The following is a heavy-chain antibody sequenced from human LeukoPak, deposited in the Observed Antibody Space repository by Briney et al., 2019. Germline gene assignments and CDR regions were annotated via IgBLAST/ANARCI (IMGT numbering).Heavy chain of an antibody. J-gene: IGHJ3*02. CDR2: IWYDGSNK. CDR3: ARVGLYDFWSGYPGHDTFDI. Sequence: GGSLRLSCAASGFTFSSYGMHWVRQAPGKGLEWVAVIWYDGSNKYYADSVKGRFTISRDNSKNTLYLQMNSLRAEDTAVYYCARVGLYDFWSGYPGHDTFDIWGQGTMVTVSS. CDR1: GFTFSSYG. D-gene: IGHD3-3*01. V-gene: IGHV3-33*01.